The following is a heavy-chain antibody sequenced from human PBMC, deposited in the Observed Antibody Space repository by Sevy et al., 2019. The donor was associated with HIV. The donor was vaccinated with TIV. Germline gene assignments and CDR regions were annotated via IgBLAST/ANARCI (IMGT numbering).Heavy chain of an antibody. CDR3: AKRGSGQDIVVVPAARYYFDY. CDR2: ISGSGGST. CDR1: GFTFSSYV. D-gene: IGHD2-2*01. J-gene: IGHJ4*02. Sequence: GGSLRLSCAASGFTFSSYVMSWVRQAPGKGLEWVSAISGSGGSTYYADSVKGRFTISRDNSKNTLYLQMNSLRAEDTAVYYCAKRGSGQDIVVVPAARYYFDYWGQGTLVTVSS. V-gene: IGHV3-23*01.